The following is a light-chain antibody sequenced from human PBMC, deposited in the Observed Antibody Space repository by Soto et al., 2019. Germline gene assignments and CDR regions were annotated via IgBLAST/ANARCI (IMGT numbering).Light chain of an antibody. CDR2: DVS. Sequence: QSALTQPAYVFGSPGQSIAISCTGTSSDVGGYNSVSWYQQHPGKAPKLLIYDVSNRPSGVSDRFSGSKSGNTASLTISGLQAEDEADYYCSSYSTGGSYVFGTGTKVTVL. J-gene: IGLJ1*01. CDR3: SSYSTGGSYV. CDR1: SSDVGGYNS. V-gene: IGLV2-14*01.